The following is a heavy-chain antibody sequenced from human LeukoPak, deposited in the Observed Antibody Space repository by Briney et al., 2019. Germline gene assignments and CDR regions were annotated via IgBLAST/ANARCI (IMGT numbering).Heavy chain of an antibody. D-gene: IGHD2-2*01. Sequence: SETLSLTCTVSGGSISSYYWSWIRQPAGKGLEWIGRIYTSGSTNYNPSLKSRVTMSVDTSKNQFSLKLSSVTAADTAVYYCARLGGYCSSTSCSSDAFDIWGQGTMVTVSS. CDR1: GGSISSYY. CDR3: ARLGGYCSSTSCSSDAFDI. CDR2: IYTSGST. V-gene: IGHV4-4*07. J-gene: IGHJ3*02.